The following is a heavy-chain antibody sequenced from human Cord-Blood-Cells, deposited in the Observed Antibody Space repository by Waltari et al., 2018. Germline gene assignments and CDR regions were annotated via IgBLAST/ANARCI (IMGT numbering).Heavy chain of an antibody. CDR2: IYHSVST. CDR1: GGSISSSNW. D-gene: IGHD6-13*01. V-gene: IGHV4-4*02. J-gene: IGHJ4*02. CDR3: ARGFSSSWYGGFDY. Sequence: QVQLQESGPGLVKPSGTLSLTCAVSGGSISSSNWWSWVRQPPGKGLELIGEIYHSVSTNYNPALKSRVTLSVDKSKNQFSRKLSSVTAADTAVYYCARGFSSSWYGGFDYWGQGTLVTVSS.